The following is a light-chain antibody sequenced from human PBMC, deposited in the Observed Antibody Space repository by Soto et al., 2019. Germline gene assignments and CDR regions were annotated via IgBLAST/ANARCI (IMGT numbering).Light chain of an antibody. J-gene: IGLJ1*01. CDR1: TSDIGGYEY. V-gene: IGLV2-14*03. CDR3: SSYTLSSTYV. Sequence: QSALTQPASVSGSPGQSITISCTGSTSDIGGYEYVSWYQQYPGKAPRLIIYAVHSRPSGVSNRFSGSKSGNTASLTISGLQAEDEADYHCSSYTLSSTYVFGTGTKLTVL. CDR2: AVH.